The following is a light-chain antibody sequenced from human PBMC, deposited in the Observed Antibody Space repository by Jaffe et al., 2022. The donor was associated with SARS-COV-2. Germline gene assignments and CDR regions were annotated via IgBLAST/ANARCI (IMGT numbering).Light chain of an antibody. V-gene: IGKV1-8*01. CDR2: AAS. J-gene: IGKJ1*01. Sequence: AIRMTQSPPSLSASTGDRVTITCRASQGISSYLAWYQQKPGKAPKLLIYAASTLQSGVPSRFSGSGSGTDFTLTISCLQSEDFATYFCQQYYSNPPTFGQGTKVDIK. CDR1: QGISSY. CDR3: QQYYSNPPT.